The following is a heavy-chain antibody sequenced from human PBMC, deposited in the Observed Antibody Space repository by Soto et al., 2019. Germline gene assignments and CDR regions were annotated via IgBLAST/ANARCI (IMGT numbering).Heavy chain of an antibody. V-gene: IGHV3-23*01. Sequence: EVQLLESGGGLVQPGGSLRLSCAASGFTFSSYAMSWVRQAPEKGLEWVSAISGSGGSTYYADSVKGRFTISRDNSKNTLYLQMNSLRAEDTAVYYCAKDSGFVSSLPGGFDPWGQGTLVTVSS. J-gene: IGHJ5*02. CDR3: AKDSGFVSSLPGGFDP. CDR2: ISGSGGST. CDR1: GFTFSSYA. D-gene: IGHD6-19*01.